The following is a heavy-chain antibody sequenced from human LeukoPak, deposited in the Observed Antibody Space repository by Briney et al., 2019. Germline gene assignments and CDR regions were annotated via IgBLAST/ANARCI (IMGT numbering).Heavy chain of an antibody. CDR2: ISTSSSHI. J-gene: IGHJ3*02. V-gene: IGHV3-21*01. CDR1: GFSFSSYS. CDR3: ARGSVELQRLDAFDI. Sequence: GGSLRLSCAASGFSFSSYSMDWVGQAPGKGLEWGSSISTSSSHIYYADSVKGRFTISRDNAKNSLYLQMNSLRAEDTAVYYCARGSVELQRLDAFDIWGQGTMVTVSS. D-gene: IGHD6-25*01.